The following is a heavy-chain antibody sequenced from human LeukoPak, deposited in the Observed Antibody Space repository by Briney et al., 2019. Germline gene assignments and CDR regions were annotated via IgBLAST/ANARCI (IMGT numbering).Heavy chain of an antibody. J-gene: IGHJ6*03. CDR1: GGTFSSYA. V-gene: IGHV1-69*13. Sequence: SVKVSCKASGGTFSSYAISWVRQAPGQGLEWMGGIIPIFGTANYAQKFQGRVTITADESTSTAYMELSSLRSEDTAVYYCARAPLDYYYMDVWGKGTTVTISS. CDR3: ARAPLDYYYMDV. CDR2: IIPIFGTA.